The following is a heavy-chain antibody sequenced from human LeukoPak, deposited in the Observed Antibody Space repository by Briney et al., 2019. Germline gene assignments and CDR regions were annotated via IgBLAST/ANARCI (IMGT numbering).Heavy chain of an antibody. D-gene: IGHD2-15*01. CDR1: GGSFSGYY. J-gene: IGHJ1*01. Sequence: SETLSLTCAVYGGSFSGYYWSWIRQPPGKGLEWIGEINHSGSTNSNPSLESRVTVSVDTSKNLFSLKLSSVTAADTAVYYCARRLLGYCSGGSCYSGYFQHWGQGTLVTVSS. CDR3: ARRLLGYCSGGSCYSGYFQH. CDR2: INHSGST. V-gene: IGHV4-34*01.